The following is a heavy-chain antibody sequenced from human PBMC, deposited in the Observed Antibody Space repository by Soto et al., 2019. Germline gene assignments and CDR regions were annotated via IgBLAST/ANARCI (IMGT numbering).Heavy chain of an antibody. V-gene: IGHV4-61*01. D-gene: IGHD6-6*01. CDR1: GDSXSSSNYY. CDR3: ARLDGSSSPGFDY. Sequence: PXETLSLTCTVSGDSXSSSNYYWSWMRQPPGKGLEWIGYIYYSGSTNYNPSLKSRVTISVDTSKNQFSLKLSSVTAADTAVYYCARLDGSSSPGFDYWGQGTLVTVSS. CDR2: IYYSGST. J-gene: IGHJ4*02.